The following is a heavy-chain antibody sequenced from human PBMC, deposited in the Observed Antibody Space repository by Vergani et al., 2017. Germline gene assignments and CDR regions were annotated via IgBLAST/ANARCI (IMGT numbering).Heavy chain of an antibody. J-gene: IGHJ6*02. V-gene: IGHV3-30*02. CDR3: AKDLGKQWLGYGMDV. CDR1: GFTFSSYG. Sequence: QVQLVESGGGVVQPGGSLRLSCAASGFTFSSYGMHWVRQAPGKGLEWVAFIRYDGSNKYYADSVKGRFTISRDNSKNTLYLQMNSLRAEDTAVYYCAKDLGKQWLGYGMDVWGQGTTVIVSS. CDR2: IRYDGSNK. D-gene: IGHD6-19*01.